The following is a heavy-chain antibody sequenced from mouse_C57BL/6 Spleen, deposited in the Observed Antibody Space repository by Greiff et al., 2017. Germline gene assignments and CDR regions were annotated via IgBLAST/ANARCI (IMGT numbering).Heavy chain of an antibody. CDR2: IDPETGGT. CDR3: TRGYYGSPSYWYFDV. V-gene: IGHV1-15*01. Sequence: QVQLKESGAELVRPGASVTLSCKASGYTFTDYEMHWVKQTPVHGLEWIGAIDPETGGTAYNQKFKGKAILTADKSSSTAYMELRSLTSEDSAVYYCTRGYYGSPSYWYFDVWGTGTTVTVSS. J-gene: IGHJ1*03. D-gene: IGHD1-1*01. CDR1: GYTFTDYE.